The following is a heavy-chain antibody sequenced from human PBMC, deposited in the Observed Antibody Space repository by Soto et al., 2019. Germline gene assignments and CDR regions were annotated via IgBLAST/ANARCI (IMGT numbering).Heavy chain of an antibody. J-gene: IGHJ3*02. CDR3: ARPTYYYDSSEQAFDI. D-gene: IGHD3-22*01. CDR1: GGSISSSSYY. Sequence: QLQLQESGPGLVKPSETLSLTCTVSGGSISSSSYYWGWIRQPPGKGLEWIGSIYYSGSTYYNPSLKSRVTISVDTSKNQFSLKLSSVTAADTAVYYCARPTYYYDSSEQAFDIWGQGTMVTVSS. CDR2: IYYSGST. V-gene: IGHV4-39*01.